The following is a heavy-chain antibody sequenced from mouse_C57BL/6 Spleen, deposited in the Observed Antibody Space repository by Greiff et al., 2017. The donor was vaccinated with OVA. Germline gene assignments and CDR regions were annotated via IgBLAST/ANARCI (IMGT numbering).Heavy chain of an antibody. V-gene: IGHV3-6*01. CDR3: ARDLLLRSYYFDY. J-gene: IGHJ2*01. CDR2: ISYDGSN. CDR1: GYSITSGYY. Sequence: VQLQQSGPGLVKPSQSLSLTCSVTGYSITSGYYWNWIRQFPGNKLEWMGYISYDGSNNYNPSLKNRISITRDTSKNQFFLKLNSVTTEDTATYYCARDLLLRSYYFDYWGQGTTLTVSS. D-gene: IGHD1-1*01.